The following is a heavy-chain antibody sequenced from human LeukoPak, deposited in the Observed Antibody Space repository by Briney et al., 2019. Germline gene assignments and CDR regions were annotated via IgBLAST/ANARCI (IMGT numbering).Heavy chain of an antibody. CDR1: GGTFSSYA. J-gene: IGHJ3*02. CDR2: IIPIFGTA. CDR3: ARPLKDIVVVPAAMEDDAFDI. V-gene: IGHV1-69*05. D-gene: IGHD2-2*01. Sequence: ASVKVSCKASGGTFSSYAISWVRQAPGQGLEWMGGIIPIFGTANYAQKFQGRVTITTDESTSTAYMELSSLRSEDTAVYYCARPLKDIVVVPAAMEDDAFDIWGQGTMVTVSS.